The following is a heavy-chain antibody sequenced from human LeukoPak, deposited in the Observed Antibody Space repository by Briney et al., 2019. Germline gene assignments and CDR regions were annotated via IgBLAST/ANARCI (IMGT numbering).Heavy chain of an antibody. D-gene: IGHD2-15*01. Sequence: ASVKVSCKASGYTLTTYGISWVRQAPGQGLEWMGWISAYNGNTNYAQNLQGRVTMTTDTSTSTVYMELRSLRSDDTAVYYCARVVVAATSHNWFDPWGQGTLVTVSS. J-gene: IGHJ5*02. CDR1: GYTLTTYG. CDR3: ARVVVAATSHNWFDP. V-gene: IGHV1-18*01. CDR2: ISAYNGNT.